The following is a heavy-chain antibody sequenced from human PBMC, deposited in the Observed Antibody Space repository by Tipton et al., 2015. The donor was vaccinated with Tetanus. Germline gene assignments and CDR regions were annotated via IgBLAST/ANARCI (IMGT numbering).Heavy chain of an antibody. V-gene: IGHV3-11*01. J-gene: IGHJ4*02. D-gene: IGHD6-19*01. CDR1: GFTFSDYY. CDR2: ISGSGGST. CDR3: ARARGVAVAGGDY. Sequence: SLRLSCAASGFTFSDYYMSWIRQAPGKGLEWVSHISGSGGSTYYADSVKGRFTISRDNSKNTLYLQMNSLRAEDTAVYYCARARGVAVAGGDYWGQGTLVTVSS.